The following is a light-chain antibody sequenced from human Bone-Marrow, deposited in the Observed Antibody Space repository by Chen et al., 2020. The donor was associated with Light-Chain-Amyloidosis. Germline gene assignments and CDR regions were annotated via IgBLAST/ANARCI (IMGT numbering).Light chain of an antibody. Sequence: HQLLQPLSVPVPPRQTATIPCSGEDLPTNYAYWYQQKPGQAPVLVIHRDTERPSGISERVSGSSSGTTATLTISGVQAEDEADYHCQSADSSGTYEVVFGGGTKLTVL. CDR2: RDT. CDR3: QSADSSGTYEVV. CDR1: DLPTNY. J-gene: IGLJ2*01. V-gene: IGLV3-25*01.